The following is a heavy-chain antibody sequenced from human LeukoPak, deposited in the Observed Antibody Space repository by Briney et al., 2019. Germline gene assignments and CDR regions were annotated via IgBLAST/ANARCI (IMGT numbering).Heavy chain of an antibody. J-gene: IGHJ5*02. Sequence: GGSLRLSCAASGFTFSSYTMKWVRQAPGKGLEWVSSISGSITTFIYYADSLKGRFTISRDNAKNSLYLQMNSLRAEDTAVYYCARDSAYCGGDCYSDSWGQGTLVAVSS. CDR3: ARDSAYCGGDCYSDS. CDR2: ISGSITTFI. V-gene: IGHV3-21*01. D-gene: IGHD2-21*02. CDR1: GFTFSSYT.